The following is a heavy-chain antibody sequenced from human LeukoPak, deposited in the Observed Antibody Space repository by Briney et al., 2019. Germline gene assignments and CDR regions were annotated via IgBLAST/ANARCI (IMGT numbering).Heavy chain of an antibody. CDR1: GFTFTNAW. J-gene: IGHJ5*01. D-gene: IGHD6-13*01. V-gene: IGHV3-23*01. Sequence: PGGSLRLSRAASGFTFTNAWMNWVRQAPGKGLEWVSAITETGAGTYYADSVKGRFTMSRDNSRNTVYLQMDSLRAEDTAVYFCARGTAAAANSNWFDSWGQGTLVTVSS. CDR3: ARGTAAAANSNWFDS. CDR2: ITETGAGT.